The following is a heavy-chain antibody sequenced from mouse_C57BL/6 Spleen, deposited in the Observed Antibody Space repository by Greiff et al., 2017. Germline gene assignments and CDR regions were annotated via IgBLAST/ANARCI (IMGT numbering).Heavy chain of an antibody. V-gene: IGHV1-76*01. CDR2: IYPGSGNT. CDR3: ARKRKEYDGYAMDY. CDR1: GYTFTDYY. Sequence: QVQLKQSGAELVRPGASVKLSCKASGYTFTDYYINWVKQRPGQGLEWIARIYPGSGNTYYNEKFKGKATLTAEKSSSTAYMQLSSLTSEDSAVYFCARKRKEYDGYAMDYWGQGTSVTVSS. J-gene: IGHJ4*01. D-gene: IGHD2-14*01.